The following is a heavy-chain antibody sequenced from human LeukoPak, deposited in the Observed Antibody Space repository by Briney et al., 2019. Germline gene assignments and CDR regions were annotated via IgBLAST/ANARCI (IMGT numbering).Heavy chain of an antibody. CDR3: TTGGGDFDY. D-gene: IGHD4-17*01. J-gene: IGHJ4*02. V-gene: IGHV3-30-3*01. Sequence: PGGSLRLSCAASGFTFSSYAMHWVRQAPGKGLEWVAVISYDGSNKYYADSVKGRFTISGDNSKNTLYLQMNSLRAEDTAVYYCTTGGGDFDYWGQGTLVTVSS. CDR2: ISYDGSNK. CDR1: GFTFSSYA.